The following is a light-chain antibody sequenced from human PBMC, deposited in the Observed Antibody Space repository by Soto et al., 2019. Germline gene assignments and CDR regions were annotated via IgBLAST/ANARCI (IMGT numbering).Light chain of an antibody. V-gene: IGLV1-51*01. CDR1: SSNLGNNY. CDR2: DNN. J-gene: IGLJ3*02. CDR3: GTWDSSLSAWV. Sequence: QSVLTQPPSVSAAPGQKVTISFSGSSSNLGNNYVSWYQQLPGTAPKLLIYDNNKRPSGIPDRFSGSKSGTSATLGITGLQTGDEADYYCGTWDSSLSAWVFGGGTKVTVL.